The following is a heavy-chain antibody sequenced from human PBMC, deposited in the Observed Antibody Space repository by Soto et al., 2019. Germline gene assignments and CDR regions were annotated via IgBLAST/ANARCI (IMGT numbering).Heavy chain of an antibody. CDR2: ISGSVGST. CDR3: AKEVRVVRYCSATSCPDYNLFDP. CDR1: GFIFSHYA. D-gene: IGHD2-2*01. Sequence: EVQVLESGGGLVQPGGSLRLSCAASGFIFSHYAMSWVRQAPGKGLEWVSAISGSVGSTYYADSVKGRFTISRDNSKNTLFLQMNTLRAEDTAVYYCAKEVRVVRYCSATSCPDYNLFDPWGQGTLVTVSS. J-gene: IGHJ5*02. V-gene: IGHV3-23*01.